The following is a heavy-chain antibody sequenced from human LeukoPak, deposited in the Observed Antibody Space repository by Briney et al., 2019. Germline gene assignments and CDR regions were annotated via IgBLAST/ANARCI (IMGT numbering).Heavy chain of an antibody. Sequence: ASVKVSCKASGYTFTGYYMHWVRQAPGQGLEWMGWINPNSGGTNYAQKFQGRVTMTRDTSISTAYMELSRLRSDDTAVYYYARDYLWSGYPHYFDYWGQGTLVTVSS. CDR3: ARDYLWSGYPHYFDY. V-gene: IGHV1-2*02. CDR1: GYTFTGYY. D-gene: IGHD3-3*01. CDR2: INPNSGGT. J-gene: IGHJ4*02.